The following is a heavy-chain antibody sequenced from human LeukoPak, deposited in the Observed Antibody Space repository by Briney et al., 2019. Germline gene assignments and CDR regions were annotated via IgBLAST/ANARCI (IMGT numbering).Heavy chain of an antibody. CDR2: SSAYNGNT. J-gene: IGHJ4*02. V-gene: IGHV1-18*01. Sequence: GASVKVSCKASVYTFTSHGISWVRQAPAQGLEWMGWSSAYNGNTNYAQKLQGRVTMTTDTSTSTAYMELRSLRSDDTAVYYCARGRITIFGVVILYYFDYWGQGTLVTVSS. CDR1: VYTFTSHG. CDR3: ARGRITIFGVVILYYFDY. D-gene: IGHD3-3*01.